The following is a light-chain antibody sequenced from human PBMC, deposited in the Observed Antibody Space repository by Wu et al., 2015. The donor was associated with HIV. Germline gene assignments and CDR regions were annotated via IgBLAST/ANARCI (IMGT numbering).Light chain of an antibody. V-gene: IGKV3-20*01. CDR2: GAS. CDR1: QSVSSSF. CDR3: QQFSYSPGS. J-gene: IGKJ3*01. Sequence: EIVLTQSPGTMSLSPGERATLSCRVSQSVSSSFLAWYQQKPGQAPRLLFYGASNRATGIPDRFSGSGSGTDFTLTIAGLEPEDFAVYYCQQFSYSPGSFGPGTTVDIK.